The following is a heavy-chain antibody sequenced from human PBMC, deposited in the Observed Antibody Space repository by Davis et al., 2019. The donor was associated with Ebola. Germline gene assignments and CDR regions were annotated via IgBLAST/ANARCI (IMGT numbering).Heavy chain of an antibody. CDR1: GYTFTSYY. CDR2: INPSGGST. D-gene: IGHD1-26*01. Sequence: ASVKVSCKASGYTFTSYYMHWVRQAPGQRLAWMVLINPSGGSTSYAQKFQDRVTLTKDTSRITAHMEMWNLKSDDTAIYYCATDITGGSYYNWFDSWGQGTLVIVSS. V-gene: IGHV1-46*01. CDR3: ATDITGGSYYNWFDS. J-gene: IGHJ5*01.